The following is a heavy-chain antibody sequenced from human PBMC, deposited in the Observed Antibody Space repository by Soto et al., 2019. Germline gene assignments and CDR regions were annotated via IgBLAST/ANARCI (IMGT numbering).Heavy chain of an antibody. V-gene: IGHV4-34*01. D-gene: IGHD1-7*01. Sequence: SETLSLTCAVYGGSFSGYYWSWIRQPPGKGLEWIGEINHSGSTYYNPSLKSRVTISVDTSKNQFSLKLSSVTAADTAVYYCERDEKLELPRNARTYNWFEPWGQGNLVTVSS. CDR2: INHSGST. J-gene: IGHJ5*02. CDR1: GGSFSGYY. CDR3: ERDEKLELPRNARTYNWFEP.